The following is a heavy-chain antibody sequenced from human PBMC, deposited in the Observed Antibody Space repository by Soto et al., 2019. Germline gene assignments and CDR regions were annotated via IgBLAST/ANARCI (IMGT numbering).Heavy chain of an antibody. CDR1: GFTFRNSD. CDR3: ANLGGTRQFVF. V-gene: IGHV3-23*01. J-gene: IGHJ4*02. Sequence: GGSLRLSCAASGFTFRNSDLSWVRQSPGKGLEWVSVISGNGDATYYADSVKGRFTISRDNSKNTLYLQMNILRAEDTAVYYCANLGGTRQFVFWGQGTLVTVSS. D-gene: IGHD1-26*01. CDR2: ISGNGDAT.